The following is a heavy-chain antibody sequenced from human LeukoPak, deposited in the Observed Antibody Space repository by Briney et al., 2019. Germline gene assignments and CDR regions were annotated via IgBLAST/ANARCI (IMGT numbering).Heavy chain of an antibody. V-gene: IGHV4-59*05. CDR1: VVSMNGYY. CDR3: ARDLLGYNYYYMDV. Sequence: SETLSLTCSVSVVSMNGYYWSWLRQSAGNRLEWIGSIYYSGNTYYNASLKSQVSISIDTSKNQFSLRLTSVTAADTAVYYCARDLLGYNYYYMDVWGKGTTVTVSS. J-gene: IGHJ6*03. D-gene: IGHD3-16*02. CDR2: IYYSGNT.